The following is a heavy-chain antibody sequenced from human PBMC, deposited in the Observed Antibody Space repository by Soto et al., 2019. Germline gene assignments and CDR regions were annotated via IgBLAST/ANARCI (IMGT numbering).Heavy chain of an antibody. CDR2: INHSGST. V-gene: IGHV4-34*01. CDR3: ARGFAYYDYGMDV. J-gene: IGHJ6*02. Sequence: SETLSLTCAVYGGSFSGYYWSWIRQPPGKGLEWIGEINHSGSTNYNPSLKSRVTISVDTSKNQFSLKLSSVTAADTAVYYCARGFAYYDYGMDVLGQGTTVTVSS. CDR1: GGSFSGYY. D-gene: IGHD3-10*01.